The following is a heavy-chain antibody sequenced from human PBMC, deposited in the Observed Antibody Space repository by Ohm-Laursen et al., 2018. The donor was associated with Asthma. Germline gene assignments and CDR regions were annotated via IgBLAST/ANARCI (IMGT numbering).Heavy chain of an antibody. CDR1: GGTFSSYA. CDR3: AREDLEWLSYDY. Sequence: SVKVSCKASGGTFSSYAISWVRQAPGQGLEWMGGIIPIFGTANYAQKFQGRVTITADESTSTAYMELSSLRSEDTAVYYCAREDLEWLSYDYWGQGTLVTVSS. D-gene: IGHD3-3*01. J-gene: IGHJ4*02. V-gene: IGHV1-69*13. CDR2: IIPIFGTA.